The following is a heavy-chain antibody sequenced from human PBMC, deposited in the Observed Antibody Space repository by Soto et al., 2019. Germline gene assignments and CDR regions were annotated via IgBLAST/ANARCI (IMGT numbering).Heavy chain of an antibody. J-gene: IGHJ6*02. CDR3: ARDRSILFSGSGSLGNGMDV. CDR2: IWYDGSNK. D-gene: IGHD3-10*01. Sequence: GGSLRLSCAASGFTFSSYGMHWVRQAPGKGLEWVAVIWYDGSNKYYADSVKGRFTISRDNSKNTLDLQMNSLRAEDTAVYYCARDRSILFSGSGSLGNGMDVWGQGTTVTVSS. V-gene: IGHV3-33*01. CDR1: GFTFSSYG.